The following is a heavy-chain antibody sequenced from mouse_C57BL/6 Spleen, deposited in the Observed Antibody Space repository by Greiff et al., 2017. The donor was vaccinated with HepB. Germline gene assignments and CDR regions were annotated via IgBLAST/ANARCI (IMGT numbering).Heavy chain of an antibody. J-gene: IGHJ2*01. CDR1: GYAFSSSW. CDR2: IYPGDGDT. V-gene: IGHV1-82*01. Sequence: QVQLKESGPELVKPGASVKISCKASGYAFSSSWMNWVKQRPGKGLEWIGRIYPGDGDTNYNGKFKGKATLTADKSSSTAYMQLSSLTSEDSAVYFCARSPTVDYFDYWGQGTTLTVSS. CDR3: ARSPTVDYFDY. D-gene: IGHD1-1*01.